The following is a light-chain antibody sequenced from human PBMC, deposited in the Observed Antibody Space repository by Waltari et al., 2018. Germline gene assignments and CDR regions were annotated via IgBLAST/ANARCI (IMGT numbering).Light chain of an antibody. Sequence: HSVLTQPASVSGSPGQSITIPCTGPSSLGGGYDFFPWYQQYPAKAPNIIIYEVSKWPSGVSHRFSGSKSGDTASLTISGLQAEDEADYYCSSYTSSSTYVFGTGTKVTVL. J-gene: IGLJ1*01. CDR2: EVS. CDR1: SSLGGGYDF. V-gene: IGLV2-14*01. CDR3: SSYTSSSTYV.